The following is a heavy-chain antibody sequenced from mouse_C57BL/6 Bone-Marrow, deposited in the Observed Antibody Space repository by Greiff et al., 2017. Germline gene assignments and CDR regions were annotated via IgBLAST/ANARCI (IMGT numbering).Heavy chain of an antibody. V-gene: IGHV1-82*01. J-gene: IGHJ4*01. CDR2: IYPGDGDT. Sequence: QVHVKQSGPELVKPGASVKISCKASGYAFSSSWMNWVKQRPGKGLEWIGRIYPGDGDTNYNGKFKGKATLTADKSSSTAYMQLSSLTSEDSAVYFCLIYYDNCGCAMDYWGQGTSLTVSS. CDR1: GYAFSSSW. D-gene: IGHD2-1*01. CDR3: LIYYDNCGCAMDY.